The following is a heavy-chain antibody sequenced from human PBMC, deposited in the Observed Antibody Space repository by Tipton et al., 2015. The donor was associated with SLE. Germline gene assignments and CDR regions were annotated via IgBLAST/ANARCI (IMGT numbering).Heavy chain of an antibody. J-gene: IGHJ4*02. Sequence: SLRLSCAASGFTFDDYAMHWVRQAPGKGLEWVSGTSWNSGSIGYADSVKGRFTISRDNAKNSLYLQMNSLRAEDTALYYCAKESGPGSYDYWGQGTLVTVSS. D-gene: IGHD3-10*01. CDR1: GFTFDDYA. CDR2: TSWNSGSI. V-gene: IGHV3-9*01. CDR3: AKESGPGSYDY.